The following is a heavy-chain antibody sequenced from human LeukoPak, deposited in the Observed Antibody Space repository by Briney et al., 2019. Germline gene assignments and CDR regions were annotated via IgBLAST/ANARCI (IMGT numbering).Heavy chain of an antibody. J-gene: IGHJ4*02. CDR1: GYTFTSYY. CDR2: INPSGGST. CDR3: ARGAWGYDILTGYYAILDS. D-gene: IGHD3-9*01. Sequence: ASVKVSCKASGYTFTSYYMHWVRQAPGQGLEWMGIINPSGGSTSYAQKFQGRVTMTRDTSTSTVYMELSSLRSEDTAVYYCARGAWGYDILTGYYAILDSWGQGTLVTVSS. V-gene: IGHV1-46*03.